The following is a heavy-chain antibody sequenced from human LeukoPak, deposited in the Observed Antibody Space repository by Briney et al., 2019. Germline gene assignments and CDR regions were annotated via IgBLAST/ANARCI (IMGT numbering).Heavy chain of an antibody. CDR2: IYYSGST. J-gene: IGHJ6*04. CDR1: GGSISSYY. D-gene: IGHD2-15*01. V-gene: IGHV4-59*01. CDR3: ARDRKGCSGGSCHIMDV. Sequence: SETLSLTCTVSGGSISSYYWSWIRQPPGKGLEWIGYIYYSGSTNYNPSLKSRVTISVDTSKNQFSLKLSSVTAADTAVYYCARDRKGCSGGSCHIMDVWGEGTTVTVSS.